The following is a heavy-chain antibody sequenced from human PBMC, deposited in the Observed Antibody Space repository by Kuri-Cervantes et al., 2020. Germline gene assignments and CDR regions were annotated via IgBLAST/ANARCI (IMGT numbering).Heavy chain of an antibody. V-gene: IGHV3-73*01. CDR2: IRSKANSYAT. D-gene: IGHD6-19*01. CDR1: GFTLNGSA. CDR3: AREFPGTAVAGTEGALDI. Sequence: GGSLRLSCAASGFTLNGSAMHWVRQASGKGLEWVGRIRSKANSYATAYAASVKGRFTISRDDSKNTAYLQMNSLKTEDTAVYYCAREFPGTAVAGTEGALDIWGQGTKVTVSS. J-gene: IGHJ3*02.